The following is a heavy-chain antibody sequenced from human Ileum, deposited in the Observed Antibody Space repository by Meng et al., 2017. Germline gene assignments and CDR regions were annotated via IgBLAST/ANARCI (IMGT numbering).Heavy chain of an antibody. CDR3: ARDLSSTSDWFDP. J-gene: IGHJ5*02. CDR1: GYTLTCYA. Sequence: SVTVSFKASGYTLTCYAMNWVREASGQGLEWMGWINTNTGNPTYAQGFTGRPVFSLDTSVSTGYLQISSLKAEDTAVYYCARDLSSTSDWFDPWGQGTLVTVSS. D-gene: IGHD6-6*01. V-gene: IGHV7-4-1*02. CDR2: INTNTGNP.